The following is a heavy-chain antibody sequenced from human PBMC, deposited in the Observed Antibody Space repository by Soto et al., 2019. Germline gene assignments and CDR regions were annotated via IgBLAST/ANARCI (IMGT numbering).Heavy chain of an antibody. CDR3: ARQEGTISYMDV. CDR2: IYPGDSDT. V-gene: IGHV5-51*01. Sequence: PGESLKSSCEGSGYSSTNYWIGWVRQMPGRGLEWMGIIYPGDSDTRYSPSFQGQVTISADKSINTAYLQWSSLKASDTAIYHCARQEGTISYMDVWGKGTTVTVSS. CDR1: GYSSTNYW. J-gene: IGHJ6*03. D-gene: IGHD3-9*01.